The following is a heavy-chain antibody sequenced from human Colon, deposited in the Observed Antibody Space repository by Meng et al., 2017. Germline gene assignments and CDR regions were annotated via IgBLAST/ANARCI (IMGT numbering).Heavy chain of an antibody. CDR3: AGGPWELDY. J-gene: IGHJ4*02. CDR1: GGSVSSGSHY. Sequence: QVLLPVSGPGLVRPSVTLSLPCTGSGGSVSSGSHYWGWIRQPPGKGQEWIGYIDYSRSINYYPSLKSRVTMSVDTSKNQFSLNLSSVTAADTAVYYCAGGPWELDYWGQGTLVTVSS. CDR2: IDYSRSI. V-gene: IGHV4-61*01. D-gene: IGHD1-26*01.